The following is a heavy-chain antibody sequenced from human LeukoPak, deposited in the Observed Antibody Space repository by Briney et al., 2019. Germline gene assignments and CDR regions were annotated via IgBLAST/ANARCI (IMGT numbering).Heavy chain of an antibody. CDR2: IYYSGST. J-gene: IGHJ4*02. Sequence: SQTLSLTCTVSGGSINSGGYYWSWIRQHPGKGLEWIGYIYYSGSTYYNPSLKSRVTISVDTSKNQFSLKLSSVTAADTAVYYCAREAVRGPNYFDYWGQGTLVTVSS. V-gene: IGHV4-31*03. D-gene: IGHD3-16*01. CDR3: AREAVRGPNYFDY. CDR1: GGSINSGGYY.